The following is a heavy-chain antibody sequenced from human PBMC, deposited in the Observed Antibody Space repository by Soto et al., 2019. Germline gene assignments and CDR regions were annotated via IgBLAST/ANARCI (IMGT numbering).Heavy chain of an antibody. Sequence: GGSQRLSCAASRFTFSSYSMNWVRQAPGKGLEWVSSISSSSSYIYYADSVKGRFHISRDNAKNSLYLHMNSLRAEVTAVYYCARDPPGIAVAGTNNWGQGTMVTVSS. CDR3: ARDPPGIAVAGTNN. V-gene: IGHV3-21*01. CDR2: ISSSSSYI. CDR1: RFTFSSYS. J-gene: IGHJ3*02. D-gene: IGHD6-19*01.